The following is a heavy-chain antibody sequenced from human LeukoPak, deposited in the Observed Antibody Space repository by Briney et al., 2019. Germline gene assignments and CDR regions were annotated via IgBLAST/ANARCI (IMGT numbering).Heavy chain of an antibody. CDR1: GGTFSSYA. J-gene: IGHJ6*03. CDR3: AREGFGSGWPNYYYYMDV. Sequence: GASVKVSCKASGGTFSSYAISWARQAPGQGLEWMGGIIPIFGTANYAQKFQGRVTITADESTSTAYMELSSLRSEDTAVYYCAREGFGSGWPNYYYYMDVWAKGTTVTVSS. CDR2: IIPIFGTA. D-gene: IGHD6-19*01. V-gene: IGHV1-69*13.